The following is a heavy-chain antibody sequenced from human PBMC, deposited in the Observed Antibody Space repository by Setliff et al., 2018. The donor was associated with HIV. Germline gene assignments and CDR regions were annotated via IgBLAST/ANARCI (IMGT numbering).Heavy chain of an antibody. V-gene: IGHV4-31*03. J-gene: IGHJ4*02. CDR1: GGSTTSGGYY. CDR3: AGFSYNFWVYRFDH. Sequence: PSETLSLTCPVSGGSTTSGGYYWSWIRQHPGKGLEYIGYTYYSGSTYYNPSLKSRVTMSIDTSTQQFFLNVTSVTAAATAVYYCAGFSYNFWVYRFDHWGQGALVTVSS. D-gene: IGHD3-3*01. CDR2: TYYSGST.